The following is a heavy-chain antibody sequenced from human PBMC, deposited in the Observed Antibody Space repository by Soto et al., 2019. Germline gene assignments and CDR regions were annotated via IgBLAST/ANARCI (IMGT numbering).Heavy chain of an antibody. J-gene: IGHJ4*02. CDR3: AMAGRVAGTYYFDY. CDR1: GGSISSYY. Sequence: KTSETLSLTCTVSGGSISSYYWSWIRQPAGKGLEWIGRIYTSGSTNYNPSLKSRVTMSVDTSKNQFSLKLSSVTAADRAVYYCAMAGRVAGTYYFDYWGQGTLVTVSS. V-gene: IGHV4-4*07. CDR2: IYTSGST. D-gene: IGHD6-19*01.